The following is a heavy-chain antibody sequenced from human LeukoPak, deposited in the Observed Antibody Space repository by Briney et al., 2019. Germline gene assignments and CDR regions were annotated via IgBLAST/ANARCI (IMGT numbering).Heavy chain of an antibody. Sequence: GGSLRLSCAASGFTFSSYWMSWVRQAPGKGLEWVSAISGSGGSTYYADSVKGRFTISRDNSKNTLYLQMNSLRAEDTAVYYCAKIAGTAVAGNYYYGMDVWGQGTTVTVSS. CDR2: ISGSGGST. V-gene: IGHV3-23*01. D-gene: IGHD6-19*01. CDR1: GFTFSSYW. J-gene: IGHJ6*02. CDR3: AKIAGTAVAGNYYYGMDV.